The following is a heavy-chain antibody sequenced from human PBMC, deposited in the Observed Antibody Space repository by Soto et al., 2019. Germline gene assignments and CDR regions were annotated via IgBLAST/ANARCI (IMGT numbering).Heavy chain of an antibody. Sequence: ASVKVSCKASGYTFTSYAMHWVRQAPGQRHEWMGWINAGNGNTKYSQKFQGRVTITADESTSTAYMELSILRSEDTAVYYCARESRYCSGGRFYFLPGIDYWGQGTLVTVSS. D-gene: IGHD2-15*01. CDR1: GYTFTSYA. CDR3: ARESRYCSGGRFYFLPGIDY. V-gene: IGHV1-3*01. J-gene: IGHJ4*02. CDR2: INAGNGNT.